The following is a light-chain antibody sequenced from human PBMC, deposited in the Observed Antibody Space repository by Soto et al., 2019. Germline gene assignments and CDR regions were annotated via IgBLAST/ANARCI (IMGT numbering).Light chain of an antibody. J-gene: IGKJ1*01. Sequence: EIVLTQSPATLSVSPGERATLSCRASQSVSSNLAWYQQKPGQAPRLVIYGASTRATGIPARFSGSGSGTEFPLTISSLQSEDFAVYYCQQYGSSPGTFGQGTKVEIK. CDR1: QSVSSN. V-gene: IGKV3-15*01. CDR2: GAS. CDR3: QQYGSSPGT.